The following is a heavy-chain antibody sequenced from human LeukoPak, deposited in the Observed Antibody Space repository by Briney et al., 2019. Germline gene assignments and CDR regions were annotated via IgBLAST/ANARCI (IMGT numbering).Heavy chain of an antibody. CDR2: INDNGAGT. CDR3: ARDHHCSSTSCYGADY. Sequence: GGSLRLSCAASGFTFSSYAMSWVRQAPGKGLKWVSTINDNGAGTYYADSVKGRFTISRDNSKSTLYLQMNSLRAEDTAVYYCARDHHCSSTSCYGADYWGQGTLVTVSS. J-gene: IGHJ4*02. D-gene: IGHD2-2*01. V-gene: IGHV3-23*01. CDR1: GFTFSSYA.